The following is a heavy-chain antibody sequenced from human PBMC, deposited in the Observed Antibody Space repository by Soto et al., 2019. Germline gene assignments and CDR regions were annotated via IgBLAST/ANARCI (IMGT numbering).Heavy chain of an antibody. CDR1: CGSISSYY. V-gene: IGHV4-59*01. CDR3: ARLGATYYYGMDV. D-gene: IGHD1-26*01. Sequence: PSETLSLTCTVSCGSISSYYWSWIRQPPGKGLEWIGYIYYSGSTNYNPSLKSRVTISVDTSKNQFSLKLSSVTAADTAVYYCARLGATYYYGMDVWGQGTTVTVSS. CDR2: IYYSGST. J-gene: IGHJ6*02.